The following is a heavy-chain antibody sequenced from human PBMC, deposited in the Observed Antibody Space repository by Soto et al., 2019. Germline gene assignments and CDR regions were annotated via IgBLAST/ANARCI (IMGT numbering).Heavy chain of an antibody. CDR2: ISGSGGST. V-gene: IGHV3-23*01. D-gene: IGHD3-22*01. J-gene: IGHJ4*02. CDR3: AKNYYDSSGYYLERFDY. CDR1: GFTFSNYA. Sequence: GGSLRLSCAPSGFTFSNYAMHWVRQAPGKGLEWVSAISGSGGSTYYADSVKGRFTISRDNSKNTLYLQMNSLRAEDTAVYYCAKNYYDSSGYYLERFDYWGQGTLVTVSS.